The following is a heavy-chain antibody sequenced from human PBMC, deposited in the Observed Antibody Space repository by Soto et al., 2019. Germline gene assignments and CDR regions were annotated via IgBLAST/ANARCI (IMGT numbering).Heavy chain of an antibody. CDR1: GGTFSSYT. V-gene: IGHV1-69*04. CDR3: ARDGNDFYSNYVFDY. J-gene: IGHJ4*02. Sequence: ASVKVSCKASGGTFSSYTISWVRQAPGQGLEWMGRIIPILGIANYAQKFQGRVTITADKSTSTAYMELSSLRSEDTAVYYCARDGNDFYSNYVFDYWGQGTLVTVSS. CDR2: IIPILGIA. D-gene: IGHD4-4*01.